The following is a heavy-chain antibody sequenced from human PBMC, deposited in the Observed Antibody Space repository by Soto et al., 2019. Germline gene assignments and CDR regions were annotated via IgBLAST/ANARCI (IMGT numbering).Heavy chain of an antibody. CDR3: AREAVGGGLVRGDHWFDP. V-gene: IGHV1-18*01. D-gene: IGHD3-10*01. CDR2: ISGYNGNT. J-gene: IGHJ5*02. CDR1: GYNFTSYG. Sequence: QVQLVQSGAEVKKPGASVKVSCKTSGYNFTSYGISWVRQAPGQGLEWMGWISGYNGNTNYAQKLQGRVTMTTDTPRSTASMELGSLRSDDTAVYYGAREAVGGGLVRGDHWFDPWGQGTLVTVSS.